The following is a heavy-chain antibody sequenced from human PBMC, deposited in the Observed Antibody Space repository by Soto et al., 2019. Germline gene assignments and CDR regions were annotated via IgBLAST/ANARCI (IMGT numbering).Heavy chain of an antibody. Sequence: GGSLRLSCAASGFTFSTFAMTWVRQAPGKGLEWVSTIIGSGASKYYADSVKGRFLISRDNSKNTLYLQMNSLRAEDTAVFYCAKQWEYSDYDLSYFDYWGQGTLVTVSS. CDR3: AKQWEYSDYDLSYFDY. CDR2: IIGSGASK. V-gene: IGHV3-23*01. J-gene: IGHJ4*02. D-gene: IGHD5-12*01. CDR1: GFTFSTFA.